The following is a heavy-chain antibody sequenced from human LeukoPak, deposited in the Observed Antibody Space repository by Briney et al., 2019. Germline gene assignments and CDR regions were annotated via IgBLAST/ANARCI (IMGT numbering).Heavy chain of an antibody. V-gene: IGHV4-34*01. CDR3: ASVHYYGSGRPHYYYYYGMDV. J-gene: IGHJ6*04. CDR2: INHSGST. D-gene: IGHD3-10*01. CDR1: GGSFSGYY. Sequence: SETLSLTCAVYGGSFSGYYWSWIRQPPGKGLEWVGEINHSGSTSYNPSLKSRVTISVDTSKNQFSLKLSSVTAAGTAVYYCASVHYYGSGRPHYYYYYGMDVWGKGTTVTVSS.